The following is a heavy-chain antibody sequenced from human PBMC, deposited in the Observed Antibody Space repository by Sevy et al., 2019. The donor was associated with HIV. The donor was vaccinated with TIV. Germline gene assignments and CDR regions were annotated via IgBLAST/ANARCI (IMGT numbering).Heavy chain of an antibody. V-gene: IGHV3-72*01. Sequence: GGSLRLSCAASGFTFSDHDMEWVRQAPGKGLEWVGRIRNKADGYTTENAASVKGRFTISRDDSQNSLYLLMNSLKTEDTAVYYCATHAGIAAAGRVFDYWGQGTLVTVSS. J-gene: IGHJ4*02. D-gene: IGHD6-13*01. CDR3: ATHAGIAAAGRVFDY. CDR2: IRNKADGYTT. CDR1: GFTFSDHD.